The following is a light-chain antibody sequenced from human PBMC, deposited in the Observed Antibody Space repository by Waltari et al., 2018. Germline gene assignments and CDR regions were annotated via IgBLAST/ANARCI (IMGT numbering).Light chain of an antibody. CDR3: QQYYITPLS. V-gene: IGKV4-1*01. CDR1: QSLFYSSNNRNY. J-gene: IGKJ4*01. CDR2: WAS. Sequence: DVVMTQSPDFLAVSLGERATIHCKSSQSLFYSSNNRNYFAWYQQKPGKPPKLLIYWASTRESGVPDRFSGSGSGTDFTLTISSLQAEDVAIYFCQQYYITPLSFGGGTRVEIK.